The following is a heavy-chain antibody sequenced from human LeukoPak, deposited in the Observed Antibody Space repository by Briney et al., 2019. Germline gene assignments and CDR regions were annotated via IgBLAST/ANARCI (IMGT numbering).Heavy chain of an antibody. Sequence: ASQTLSLTCTVSGGSISSGGYYWSWIRQHPEKGLEWIGYIYYSGSTYYNPSLKSRVTISVDTSKNQFSLKLSSVTAADTAVYYCARTSYSSSWYYFDYWGQGTLVTVSS. CDR2: IYYSGST. CDR1: GGSISSGGYY. J-gene: IGHJ4*02. V-gene: IGHV4-31*03. D-gene: IGHD6-13*01. CDR3: ARTSYSSSWYYFDY.